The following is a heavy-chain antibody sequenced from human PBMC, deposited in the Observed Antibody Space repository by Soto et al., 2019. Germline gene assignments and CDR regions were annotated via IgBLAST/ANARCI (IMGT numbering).Heavy chain of an antibody. CDR2: VDPTDSYS. V-gene: IGHV5-10-1*04. Sequence: GESLKISCKGSGYSFTNYWITWVRQMPGKGLEWLGRVDPTDSYSNYSPSFQGQVTISADKSISTAYLQWSSLKASDTAMYYCARLYGSGKGYYYYGMDVWGQGTTVTVSS. CDR3: ARLYGSGKGYYYYGMDV. D-gene: IGHD3-10*01. J-gene: IGHJ6*02. CDR1: GYSFTNYW.